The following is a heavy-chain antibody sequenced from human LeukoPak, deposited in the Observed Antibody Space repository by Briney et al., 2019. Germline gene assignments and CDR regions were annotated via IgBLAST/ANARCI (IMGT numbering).Heavy chain of an antibody. V-gene: IGHV4-38-2*02. D-gene: IGHD3-22*01. J-gene: IGHJ6*03. CDR2: IYRNGDT. CDR3: ARAKRDYYENSGYESYYYFMDV. CDR1: GGSISGGWY. Sequence: SETLSLTCTVSGGSISGGWYWGWVRRPPGNGLEWIGAIYRNGDTYYNPSLKSRVTISHDTSKNQFSLRLNSVTAADTAVYYCARAKRDYYENSGYESYYYFMDVWGKGTTVTVSS.